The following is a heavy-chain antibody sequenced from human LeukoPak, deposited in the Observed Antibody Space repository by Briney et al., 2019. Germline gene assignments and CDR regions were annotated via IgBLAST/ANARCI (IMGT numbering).Heavy chain of an antibody. CDR2: TNPNSGNT. CDR1: GYTFTSYD. J-gene: IGHJ5*02. CDR3: ARAGDIVVVPDNWFDP. D-gene: IGHD2-2*01. Sequence: GASVKVSCKASGYTFTSYDINWVRQATGQGLEWMGWTNPNSGNTGYAQKFQGRVTMTRNTSISTAYMELSSLRSEDTAVYYCARAGDIVVVPDNWFDPWGQGTLVTVSS. V-gene: IGHV1-8*01.